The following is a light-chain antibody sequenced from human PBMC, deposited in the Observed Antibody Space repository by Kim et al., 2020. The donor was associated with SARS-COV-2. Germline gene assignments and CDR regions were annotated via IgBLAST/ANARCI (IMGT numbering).Light chain of an antibody. Sequence: DIAMTQSPDSLAVSLGERATINCKSSQSVLYSSNNKNFLAWYQQKPGQPPRLLIYWASTRESGVPDRFSGSGSGTAFTLTISSLQAEDVAVYYCQQYYDTPYTFGQGTKLEI. CDR1: QSVLYSSNNKNF. CDR3: QQYYDTPYT. V-gene: IGKV4-1*01. CDR2: WAS. J-gene: IGKJ2*01.